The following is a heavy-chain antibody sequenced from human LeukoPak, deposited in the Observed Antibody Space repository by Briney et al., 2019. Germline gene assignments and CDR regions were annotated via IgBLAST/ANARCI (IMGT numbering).Heavy chain of an antibody. CDR3: ARDTWMVRGVSNWFDP. CDR1: GGTFSSYA. CDR2: IIPILGIA. J-gene: IGHJ5*02. V-gene: IGHV1-69*04. Sequence: ASVEVSCKASGGTFSSYAISWVRQAPGQGLEWMGRIIPILGIANYAQKFQGRVTITADKSTSTAYMELSSLRSEDTAVYYCARDTWMVRGVSNWFDPWGQGTLVTVSS. D-gene: IGHD3-10*01.